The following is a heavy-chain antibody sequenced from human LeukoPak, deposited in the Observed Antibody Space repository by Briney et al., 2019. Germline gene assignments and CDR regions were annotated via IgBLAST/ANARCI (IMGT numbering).Heavy chain of an antibody. CDR2: ISSNGGST. CDR3: AKDGKLGSGWYLDY. CDR1: GFTFSSYA. Sequence: GGSLRLSCAASGFTFSSYAMHWVRQAPGKGLEYVSAISSNGGSTYYANSVKGRFTISRDNSKNTLYLQMGSLRAEDTAVYYCAKDGKLGSGWYLDYWGQGTLVTVSS. D-gene: IGHD6-19*01. J-gene: IGHJ4*02. V-gene: IGHV3-64*01.